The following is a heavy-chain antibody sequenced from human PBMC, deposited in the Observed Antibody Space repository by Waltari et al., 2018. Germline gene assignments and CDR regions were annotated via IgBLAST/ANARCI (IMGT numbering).Heavy chain of an antibody. CDR3: ARGGGGDWEWFDP. CDR2: IYYTGST. CDR1: GGSLSGFY. J-gene: IGHJ5*02. Sequence: QVQLQESGPSLLKPSEPLSSICTVSGGSLSGFYWSWVRQPPGKGLDWIGYIYYTGSTNFNPSLKSRVTMSVDTSKNQFSLKLSSVTAADTAFYYCARGGGGDWEWFDPWGQGTLVTVSS. D-gene: IGHD2-21*02. V-gene: IGHV4-59*01.